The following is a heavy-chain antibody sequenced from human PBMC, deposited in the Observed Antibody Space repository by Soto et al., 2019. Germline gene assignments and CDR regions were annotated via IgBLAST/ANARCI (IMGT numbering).Heavy chain of an antibody. J-gene: IGHJ6*02. D-gene: IGHD2-15*01. Sequence: QVQLVESGGGVVQPGRSLRLSCVASGFTFNMYSLHWVRQAPGKGLEWVSVVSYDGTNKYYADSVKGRFTISRDNAKNTLYLEMNSLRHEDTAVYFCARELTMYAVVVVSNYYYGMDVWGQGTTVSVSS. CDR3: ARELTMYAVVVVSNYYYGMDV. V-gene: IGHV3-30-3*01. CDR1: GFTFNMYS. CDR2: VSYDGTNK.